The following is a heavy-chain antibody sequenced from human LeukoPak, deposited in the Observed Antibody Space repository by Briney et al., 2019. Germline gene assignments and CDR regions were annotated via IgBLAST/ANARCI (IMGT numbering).Heavy chain of an antibody. V-gene: IGHV4-30-2*01. CDR2: IYHSGST. CDR3: ARDCLGGDCYPLDY. CDR1: GGSISSGGYY. D-gene: IGHD2-21*02. Sequence: PSETLSLTCTVSGGSISSGGYYWSWIRQPPGKGLEWIGYIYHSGSTYYNPSLKSRVTISVDRSKNQFSLKLSSVTAADTAVYYCARDCLGGDCYPLDYWGQGTLVTVSS. J-gene: IGHJ4*02.